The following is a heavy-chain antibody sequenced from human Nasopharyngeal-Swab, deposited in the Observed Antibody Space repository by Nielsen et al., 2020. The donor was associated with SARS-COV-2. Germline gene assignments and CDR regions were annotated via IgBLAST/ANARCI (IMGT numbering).Heavy chain of an antibody. D-gene: IGHD3-10*01. V-gene: IGHV3-30*18. J-gene: IGHJ4*02. Sequence: VRQAPGKGLEWVAVISYDGSNKYYADSVKGRFTISRDNSKNTLYLQMNSLRAEDTAVYYCAKDPYYYGSGSYWNYFDYWGQGTRVTVSS. CDR3: AKDPYYYGSGSYWNYFDY. CDR2: ISYDGSNK.